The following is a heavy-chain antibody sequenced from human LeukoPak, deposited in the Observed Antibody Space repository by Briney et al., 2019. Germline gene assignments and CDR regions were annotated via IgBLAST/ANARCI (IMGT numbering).Heavy chain of an antibody. CDR1: GFTFSSYA. CDR2: ISYDGSNK. J-gene: IGHJ4*02. CDR3: ARDYAVAGTGPGY. V-gene: IGHV3-30-3*01. Sequence: GGSLRLSCAASGFTFSSYAMHWVRQAPGKGLEWVAVISYDGSNKYYADSVKGRFTISRDNSKNTLYLQMNSLRAEDTAVYYCARDYAVAGTGPGYWGQGTLVTVSS. D-gene: IGHD6-19*01.